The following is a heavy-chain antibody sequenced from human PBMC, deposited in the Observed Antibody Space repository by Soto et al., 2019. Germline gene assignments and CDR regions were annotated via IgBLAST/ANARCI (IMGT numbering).Heavy chain of an antibody. CDR2: IKRKRDGGTT. Sequence: GSLKLSWSISGFPFRYSWEKLVRQAPGKGLGWVGRIKRKRDGGTTDYPAPVKGRFTISRDDSKNMLYVQMNSLKTEDTAVYFCSTAGGTYFSRFDYWGQGTLVTVSS. CDR1: GFPFRYSW. CDR3: STAGGTYFSRFDY. D-gene: IGHD1-26*01. V-gene: IGHV3-15*07. J-gene: IGHJ4*02.